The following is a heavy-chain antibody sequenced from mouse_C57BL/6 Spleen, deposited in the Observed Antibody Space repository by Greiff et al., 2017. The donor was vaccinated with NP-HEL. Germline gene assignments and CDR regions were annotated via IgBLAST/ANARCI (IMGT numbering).Heavy chain of an antibody. CDR2: INPGNSDT. CDR3: TRRDGSSCFDY. J-gene: IGHJ2*01. V-gene: IGHV1-5*01. Sequence: VQLQQSGTVLARPGASVKMSCKTSGYTFTSYWMHWVKQRPGQGLEWIGAINPGNSDTSYNQKFKGKAKLTAVTSASTAYMELSSLTNEDSAVYYCTRRDGSSCFDYWGQGTTLTVSS. CDR1: GYTFTSYW. D-gene: IGHD1-1*01.